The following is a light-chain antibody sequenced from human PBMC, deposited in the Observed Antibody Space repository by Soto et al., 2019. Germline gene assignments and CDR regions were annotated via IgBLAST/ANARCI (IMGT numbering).Light chain of an antibody. V-gene: IGLV1-47*01. CDR1: SSNIGSNY. Sequence: QLVLTQPPSASGTPGQSVTISCSGSSSNIGSNYVYWYQQLPGTAPKLLIYRNNQRPSGVPDRFSGSKSGTSASLAISGLRSEDEADYYCASWDDSLSGWVFGGGTKLTVL. CDR3: ASWDDSLSGWV. CDR2: RNN. J-gene: IGLJ3*02.